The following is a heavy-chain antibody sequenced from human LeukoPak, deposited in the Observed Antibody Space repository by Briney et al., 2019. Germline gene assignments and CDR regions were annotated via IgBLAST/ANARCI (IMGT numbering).Heavy chain of an antibody. CDR2: VNHSGST. CDR3: ARGPKFDALGEFDY. Sequence: SETLSLTCAVYGESFSAYYGTWVRQPPGKGLEWIGEVNHSGSTKYNPSLKSRVTIAVDTSKNQFSLKLISLTAADTAVYFCARGPKFDALGEFDYWGQGTLVTVSS. V-gene: IGHV4-34*01. CDR1: GESFSAYY. D-gene: IGHD3-10*01. J-gene: IGHJ4*02.